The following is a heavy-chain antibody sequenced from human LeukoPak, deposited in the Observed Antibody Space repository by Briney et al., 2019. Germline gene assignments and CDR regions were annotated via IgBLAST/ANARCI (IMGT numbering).Heavy chain of an antibody. D-gene: IGHD3-10*01. CDR2: IYYSGST. CDR3: ARHTSGSDY. V-gene: IGHV4-59*08. J-gene: IGHJ4*02. Sequence: PSETLSLTCTVSGGSISSYYWSWIRQPPGKGLEWIGYIYYSGSTNHNPSLKSRVTISVDTSKNQFSLKLSSVTAADTAVYYCARHTSGSDYWGQGTLVTVSS. CDR1: GGSISSYY.